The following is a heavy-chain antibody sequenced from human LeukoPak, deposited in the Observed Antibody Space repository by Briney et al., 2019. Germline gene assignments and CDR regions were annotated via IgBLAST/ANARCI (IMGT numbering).Heavy chain of an antibody. J-gene: IGHJ4*02. D-gene: IGHD3-16*01. CDR2: TNLHGTTV. V-gene: IGHV3-74*01. CDR3: ASAYTYVRLGDH. Sequence: PGGSLRLSCVVSGLDFSNDWMHWVRQAPGKGLVWVARTNLHGTTVDYADSVKGRFTISRDNVKNTLFLQMNSLRAEDTAVYYCASAYTYVRLGDHWGQGTLVTVSS. CDR1: GLDFSNDW.